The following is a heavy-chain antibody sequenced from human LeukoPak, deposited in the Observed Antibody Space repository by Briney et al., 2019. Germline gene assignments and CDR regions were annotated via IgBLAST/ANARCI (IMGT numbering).Heavy chain of an antibody. CDR2: FDPEDGET. V-gene: IGHV1-24*01. D-gene: IGHD3-9*01. CDR3: STDLRGYFGWQPFDY. CDR1: GYTLTELS. J-gene: IGHJ4*02. Sequence: SSVKVSCKVSGYTLTELSMHWVRQAPGKGREWMGGFDPEDGETNYAQKFQGRVTITEDTSTDTPYMELSSLRSEDTDLYYCSTDLRGYFGWQPFDYWGQGTLVTVSS.